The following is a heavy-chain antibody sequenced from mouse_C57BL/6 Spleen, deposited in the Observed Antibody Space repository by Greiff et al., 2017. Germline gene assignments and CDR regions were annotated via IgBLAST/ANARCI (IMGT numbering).Heavy chain of an antibody. CDR2: ISDGGSYT. V-gene: IGHV5-4*03. Sequence: EVKVVESGGGLVKPGGSLKLSCAASGFTFSSYAMSWVRQTPEKRLEWVATISDGGSYTYYPDNVKGRFTISRDNAKNNLYLQVSHLKSEDTAMYYCARADSWFAYWGQGTLVTVSA. CDR3: ARADSWFAY. J-gene: IGHJ3*01. CDR1: GFTFSSYA.